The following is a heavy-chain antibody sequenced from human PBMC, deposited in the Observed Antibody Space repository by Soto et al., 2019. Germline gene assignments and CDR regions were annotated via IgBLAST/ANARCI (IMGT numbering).Heavy chain of an antibody. V-gene: IGHV1-69*04. CDR3: ARDRYCSSTSCYAYYYYYMDV. CDR2: IIPILGIA. D-gene: IGHD2-2*01. J-gene: IGHJ6*03. Sequence: SVKVSCKASGGTFSSYTISWVRQAPGQGLEWMGRIIPILGIANYAQKFQGRVTITADKSTSTAYMELSSLRSEDTAVYYCARDRYCSSTSCYAYYYYYMDVWGKGTTVTVS. CDR1: GGTFSSYT.